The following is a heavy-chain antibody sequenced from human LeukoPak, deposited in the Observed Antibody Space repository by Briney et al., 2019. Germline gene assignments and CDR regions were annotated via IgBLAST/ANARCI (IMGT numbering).Heavy chain of an antibody. V-gene: IGHV3-33*08. Sequence: GGSLRLSCAASGFTVSSNYMSWVRQAPGKGLEWVAVIWYDGSNKYYADSVKGRFTISRDNSKNTLYLQMNSLRAEDTAVYYCAREKAPTVAFDYWGQGTLVTVSS. CDR3: AREKAPTVAFDY. CDR1: GFTVSSNY. J-gene: IGHJ4*02. D-gene: IGHD6-19*01. CDR2: IWYDGSNK.